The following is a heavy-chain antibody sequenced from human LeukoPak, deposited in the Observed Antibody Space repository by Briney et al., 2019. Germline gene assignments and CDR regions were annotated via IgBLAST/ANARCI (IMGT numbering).Heavy chain of an antibody. J-gene: IGHJ4*02. CDR2: IRYDGSNK. CDR1: GFTFSSYG. Sequence: GGSLRLSCAAPGFTFSSYGMHWVRQAPGKGLEWVAFIRYDGSNKYYADSVKGRFTISRDNSKNTLYLQMNSLRAEDTAVYYCAKSNYYDSSGFNFDYWGQGTLVTVSS. CDR3: AKSNYYDSSGFNFDY. D-gene: IGHD3-22*01. V-gene: IGHV3-30*02.